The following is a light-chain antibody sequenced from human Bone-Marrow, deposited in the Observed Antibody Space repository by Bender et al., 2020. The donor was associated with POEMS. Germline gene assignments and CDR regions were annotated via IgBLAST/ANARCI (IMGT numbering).Light chain of an antibody. CDR2: DVN. V-gene: IGLV2-14*03. CDR1: SSDVGDYNY. J-gene: IGLJ1*01. CDR3: SSYRTSSTPYV. Sequence: QSALTQPASVSGSPGQSITISCTGTSSDVGDYNYVSWYQQHPGKAPKLMIYDVNNRPSGVSNRFSGSKSGNTASLTISGLQTDDEAEYYCSSYRTSSTPYVFGTGTKVTVL.